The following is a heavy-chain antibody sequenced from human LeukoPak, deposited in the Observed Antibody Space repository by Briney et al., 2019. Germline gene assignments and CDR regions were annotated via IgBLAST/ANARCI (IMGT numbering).Heavy chain of an antibody. Sequence: GASVKVSCKASGGTFSSYAISWVRQAPGQGLEWMGWISAYNGNTNYAQKLQGRVTMTTDTSTSTAYMELRSLRSDDTAVYYCARVAVENREEVVAATYIFDYWGQGTLVTVSS. CDR1: GGTFSSYA. J-gene: IGHJ4*02. D-gene: IGHD2-15*01. CDR2: ISAYNGNT. CDR3: ARVAVENREEVVAATYIFDY. V-gene: IGHV1-18*01.